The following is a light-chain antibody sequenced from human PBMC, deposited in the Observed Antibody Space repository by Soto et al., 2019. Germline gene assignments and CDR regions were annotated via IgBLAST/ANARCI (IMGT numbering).Light chain of an antibody. Sequence: DIQMTQSPSCLCASIVDSVTITCRASQTIIGYLNWYQQKPGKAPRLLIYVASALHSGVPSRFSGSGSGTDFTLTISSLQPEDFATYYCQQANSFPITCGQGTRREI. V-gene: IGKV1-39*01. CDR1: QTIIGY. J-gene: IGKJ5*01. CDR3: QQANSFPIT. CDR2: VAS.